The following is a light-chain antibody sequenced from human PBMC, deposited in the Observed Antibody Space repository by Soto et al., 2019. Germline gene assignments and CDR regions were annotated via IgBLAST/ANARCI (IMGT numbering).Light chain of an antibody. Sequence: QSVLTQPPSVSGAPGQGVTISCTGSSSNIGAGYDVHWYQRLPGAAPKLLIYANSNRPSGVPDRFSGSKSGTSASLAVTGLQPEDEADYFCQSYDISLSASAFGGGTKLTVI. J-gene: IGLJ2*01. V-gene: IGLV1-40*01. CDR2: ANS. CDR3: QSYDISLSASA. CDR1: SSNIGAGYD.